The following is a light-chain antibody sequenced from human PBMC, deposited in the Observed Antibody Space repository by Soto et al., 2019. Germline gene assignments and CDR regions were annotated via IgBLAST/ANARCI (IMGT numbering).Light chain of an antibody. CDR2: DAS. CDR3: QQPRNGPALT. CDR1: QSVSSY. Sequence: ATLSLSPGERATLSCRASQSVSSYLAWYQQKPGQAPRLLIYDASNRATGIPARFSGSGSGTDFTLTISSLEPEDFAVYYGQQPRNGPALTFVGGPRV. J-gene: IGKJ4*01. V-gene: IGKV3-11*01.